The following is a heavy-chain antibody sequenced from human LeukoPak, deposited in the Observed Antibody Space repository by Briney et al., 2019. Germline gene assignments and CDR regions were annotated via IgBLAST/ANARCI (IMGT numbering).Heavy chain of an antibody. D-gene: IGHD3-10*01. V-gene: IGHV3-23*01. CDR2: ISSTDAGT. J-gene: IGHJ4*02. CDR1: GFSLSSYA. Sequence: PGGSLRLSCAASGFSLSSYAMSWVRQAPGKGLEWVSAISSTDAGTYHADSVRGRFTISRDNSKNTLYLQMNSLRAEDTAVYYCAKGISSMVRGVIYDYWGQGTLVTVSS. CDR3: AKGISSMVRGVIYDY.